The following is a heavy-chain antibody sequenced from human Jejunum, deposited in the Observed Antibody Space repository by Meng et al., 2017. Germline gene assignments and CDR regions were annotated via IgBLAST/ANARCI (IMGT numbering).Heavy chain of an antibody. CDR3: TRGGWYGIH. CDR2: IYNSGST. Sequence: QVRLQESGPGLAKPSETLSLTCSVSGCSISTLHWIWFRQPPGKGLEWIGYIYNSGSTYYNPALQCRVTISMDTSKNQFSLRPNSVTASDTAVYYCTRGGWYGIHWGPGTLVTVSS. J-gene: IGHJ4*02. V-gene: IGHV4-59*01. D-gene: IGHD6-19*01. CDR1: GCSISTLH.